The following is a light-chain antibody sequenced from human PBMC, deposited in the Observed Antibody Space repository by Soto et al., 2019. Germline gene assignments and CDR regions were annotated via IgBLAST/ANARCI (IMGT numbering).Light chain of an antibody. CDR3: QQAYTTPAGA. J-gene: IGKJ1*01. CDR2: AAS. V-gene: IGKV1-39*01. CDR1: QSISSY. Sequence: DIQMTQSPSSLSASVGDRVTITCRASQSISSYLHWYQQKPGQAPRLLISAASTLRSGVPSRFSGSGSGTDFTLTIGSLQPEDSATYYWQQAYTTPAGAFGQGTKVEI.